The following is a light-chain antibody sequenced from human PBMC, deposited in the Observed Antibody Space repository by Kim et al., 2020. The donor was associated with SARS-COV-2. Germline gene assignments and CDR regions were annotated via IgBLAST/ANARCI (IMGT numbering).Light chain of an antibody. CDR3: QHYGSSPLS. CDR2: GVS. CDR1: QSITSTY. Sequence: EVVLTQSPVTLSLSPGERATLSCRASQSITSTYLAWYQRKPGQAPRLLIHGVSSRATGIPDRLSGSGSGTDFTLTISRLEPEDFAVYYCQHYGSSPLSFGGGTKVDIK. V-gene: IGKV3-20*01. J-gene: IGKJ4*01.